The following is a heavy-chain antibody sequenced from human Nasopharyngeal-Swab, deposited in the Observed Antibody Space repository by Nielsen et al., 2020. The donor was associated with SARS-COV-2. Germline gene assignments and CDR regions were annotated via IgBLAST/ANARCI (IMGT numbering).Heavy chain of an antibody. D-gene: IGHD3-3*01. CDR2: ISAYNGNT. CDR3: AREGLYYDFWSGFDY. J-gene: IGHJ4*02. Sequence: CVRQVPGLGLERMGWISAYNGNTNYAQKRQGRVTMTTDTSTSTAYMELRSLRSDDTAVYYCAREGLYYDFWSGFDYWGQGTLVTVSS. V-gene: IGHV1-18*01.